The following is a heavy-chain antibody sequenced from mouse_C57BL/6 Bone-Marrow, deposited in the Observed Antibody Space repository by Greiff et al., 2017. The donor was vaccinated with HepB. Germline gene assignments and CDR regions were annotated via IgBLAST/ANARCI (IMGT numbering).Heavy chain of an antibody. CDR2: IYPRSGNT. V-gene: IGHV1-81*01. CDR3: ARPPHHSNRGFAY. D-gene: IGHD2-5*01. Sequence: QVQLKESGAELARPGASVKLSCKASGYTFTSYGISWVKQRTGQGLEWIGEIYPRSGNTYYNEKFKGKATLTADKSSSTAYMELRSLTSEDSAVYFCARPPHHSNRGFAYWGQGTLVTVSA. J-gene: IGHJ3*01. CDR1: GYTFTSYG.